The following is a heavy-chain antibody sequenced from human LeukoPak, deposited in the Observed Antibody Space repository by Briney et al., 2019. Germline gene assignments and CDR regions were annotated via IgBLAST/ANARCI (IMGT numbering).Heavy chain of an antibody. V-gene: IGHV1-69*02. Sequence: GSSVKVSCKASGGTFSSYTISWVRQAPGQGLEWMGRIIPILGIVNYAQKFQGRVTITADKSTSTAYMELSSLRSEDTAVYYCASGYCSSTSCYLYYMDVWSKGTTVTVSS. CDR3: ASGYCSSTSCYLYYMDV. CDR2: IIPILGIV. CDR1: GGTFSSYT. J-gene: IGHJ6*03. D-gene: IGHD2-2*03.